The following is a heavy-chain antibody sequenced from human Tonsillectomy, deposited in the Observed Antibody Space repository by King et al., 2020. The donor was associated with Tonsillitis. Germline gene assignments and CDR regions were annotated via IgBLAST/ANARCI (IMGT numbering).Heavy chain of an antibody. CDR2: INPSGGST. CDR3: ARDLVGQLWFAELLLIEYYYYGMDV. J-gene: IGHJ6*02. Sequence: VQLVESGAEVKKPGASVKVSCKASGYTFTSYYMHWVRQAPGQGLEWMGIINPSGGSTSYAQKFQGRVTMTRDTSTSTVYMELSSMRAEDTAVYYCARDLVGQLWFAELLLIEYYYYGMDVWGQGTTDTVSS. V-gene: IGHV1-46*01. CDR1: GYTFTSYY. D-gene: IGHD3-10*01.